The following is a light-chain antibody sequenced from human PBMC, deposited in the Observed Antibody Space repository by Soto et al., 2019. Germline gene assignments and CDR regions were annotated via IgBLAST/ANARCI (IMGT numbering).Light chain of an antibody. V-gene: IGKV3-15*01. CDR3: QQYNNWPPIT. J-gene: IGKJ5*01. Sequence: VVLTQSPDTLSVSPGERATLSCRASRGIKSNLAWYQQRPGEAARLLIYDAATRATGVPARFSGSGSGTEFTLTISSLQSEDFAVYYCQQYNNWPPITFGQGTRLEIK. CDR1: RGIKSN. CDR2: DAA.